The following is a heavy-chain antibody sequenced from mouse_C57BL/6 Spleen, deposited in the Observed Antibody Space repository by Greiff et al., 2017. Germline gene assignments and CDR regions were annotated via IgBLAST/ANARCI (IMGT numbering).Heavy chain of an antibody. D-gene: IGHD2-10*01. J-gene: IGHJ4*01. Sequence: QVHVKQPGAVLVKPGASVKVSCKASGYTFTSYWMHWVKQRPGQGLEWIGRIHPSDSDTNYNQKFKGKATLTVDKSSSTAYMQLSSLTSEDSAVXYCAIWDPPLLGYYAMDYWGQGTSVTVSS. CDR2: IHPSDSDT. V-gene: IGHV1-74*01. CDR1: GYTFTSYW. CDR3: AIWDPPLLGYYAMDY.